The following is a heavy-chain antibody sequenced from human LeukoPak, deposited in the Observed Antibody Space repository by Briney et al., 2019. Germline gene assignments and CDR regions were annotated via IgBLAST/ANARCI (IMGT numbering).Heavy chain of an antibody. V-gene: IGHV3-30*02. Sequence: GGSLRLSCAASGFTFSSYGMHWVRQAPGKGLEWVAFIRYDGSNKYYADSVKGRFTISRDNSKNTLYLQMNSLRAEDTAVYYCAKENGGNSGYYYMDVWGKGTTVTVS. J-gene: IGHJ6*03. CDR1: GFTFSSYG. D-gene: IGHD4-23*01. CDR3: AKENGGNSGYYYMDV. CDR2: IRYDGSNK.